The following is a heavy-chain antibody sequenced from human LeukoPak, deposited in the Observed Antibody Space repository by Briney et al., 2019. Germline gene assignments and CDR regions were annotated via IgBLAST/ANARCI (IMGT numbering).Heavy chain of an antibody. J-gene: IGHJ4*02. Sequence: GGSLGLSCAASGFTFSTYAMSWVRQAPGKGLEWVSGISGSGDSTCYADSVKGRFTISRDNSKNTLYLQMNSLRAEDTAVYYCAKCASGRSSFSDYWGQGALVTVSS. CDR2: ISGSGDST. D-gene: IGHD6-6*01. CDR1: GFTFSTYA. CDR3: AKCASGRSSFSDY. V-gene: IGHV3-23*01.